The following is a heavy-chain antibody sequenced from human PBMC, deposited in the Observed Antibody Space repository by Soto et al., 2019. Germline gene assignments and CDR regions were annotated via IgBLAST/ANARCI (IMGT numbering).Heavy chain of an antibody. CDR3: ARPDIVVVPAATGYYGMDV. V-gene: IGHV3-11*01. CDR1: GFTFSDYY. D-gene: IGHD2-2*01. Sequence: AGGSLRLSCAASGFTFSDYYMSWIRQAPGKGLEWVSYISSSGSTIYYADSVKGRFTISRDNAKNSLYLQMNSLRAEDTAVYYCARPDIVVVPAATGYYGMDVWGQGTTVTVSS. CDR2: ISSSGSTI. J-gene: IGHJ6*02.